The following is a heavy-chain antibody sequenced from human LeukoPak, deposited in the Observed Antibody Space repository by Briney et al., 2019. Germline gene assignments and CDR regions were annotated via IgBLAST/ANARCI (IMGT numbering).Heavy chain of an antibody. Sequence: VASVKVSCKTSGYTFTNFGINWVRQAPGQGLEWMGWISTYNGNTNYAQKLQGRVTMTTDTSTSTAYMELRSMRSDDTAVYYCARHRRHRVYYDSSGYYHDGFDIWGQGTMVTVSS. CDR3: ARHRRHRVYYDSSGYYHDGFDI. D-gene: IGHD3-22*01. CDR1: GYTFTNFG. CDR2: ISTYNGNT. J-gene: IGHJ3*02. V-gene: IGHV1-18*01.